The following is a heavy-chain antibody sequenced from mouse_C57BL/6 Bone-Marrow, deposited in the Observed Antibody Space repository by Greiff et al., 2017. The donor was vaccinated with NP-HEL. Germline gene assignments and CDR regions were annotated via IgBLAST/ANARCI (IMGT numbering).Heavy chain of an antibody. V-gene: IGHV1-61*01. Sequence: QVQLKQPGAELVRPGSSVKLSCKASGYTFTSYWMDWVKQRPGQGLEWIGNIYPSDSETHYNQKFKDKATLTVDKSSSTAYMQLSSLTSEDSAVYYCARSGTRWYFDVWGTGTTVTVSS. CDR2: IYPSDSET. D-gene: IGHD3-3*01. J-gene: IGHJ1*03. CDR3: ARSGTRWYFDV. CDR1: GYTFTSYW.